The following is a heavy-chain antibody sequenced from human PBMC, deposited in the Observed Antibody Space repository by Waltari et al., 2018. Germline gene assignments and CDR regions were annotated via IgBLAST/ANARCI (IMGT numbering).Heavy chain of an antibody. D-gene: IGHD3-10*01. V-gene: IGHV4-38-2*01. CDR1: GYSISSGYY. CDR2: IYHSGST. J-gene: IGHJ6*02. Sequence: QVQLQESGPGLVKPSETLSLTCAVSGYSISSGYYWGWIRQPPGKGLEWIGSIYHSGSTCYNPSLKSRVTISVDTSKNQVSLKLSSVTAADTAVYYCARNAGVMVRGVNFYYYYYGMDVWGQGTTVTVSS. CDR3: ARNAGVMVRGVNFYYYYYGMDV.